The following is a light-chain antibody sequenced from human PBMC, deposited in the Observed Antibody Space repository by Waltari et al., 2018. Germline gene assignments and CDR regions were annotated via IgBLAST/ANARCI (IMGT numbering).Light chain of an antibody. V-gene: IGLV2-14*01. Sequence: QSAPTQPASVSVSPGQSITISCTGTSSDVGGYDFVSCHQQSPGKAPKVMIYGVNNRPSGVSNRFSGSKSGNTASLIISGLQADDEADYYCSSYTTSGTLVFGTGTKVTVL. CDR1: SSDVGGYDF. CDR2: GVN. J-gene: IGLJ1*01. CDR3: SSYTTSGTLV.